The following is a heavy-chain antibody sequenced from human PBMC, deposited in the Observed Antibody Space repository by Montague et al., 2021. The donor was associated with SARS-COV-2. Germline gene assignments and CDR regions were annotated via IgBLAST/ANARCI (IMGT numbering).Heavy chain of an antibody. CDR1: GDSIMTTNC. Sequence: SETLSLTFAVSGDSIMTTNCWSWVLQPPAKGLEWFVEIYHSGSTNYNPSLKSRLTMSIDKSKNQFSLELNSVTAADTALYYCVRAGGLDNRPPVWGQGALVIVSS. CDR3: VRAGGLDNRPPV. J-gene: IGHJ4*02. V-gene: IGHV4-4*02. CDR2: IYHSGST. D-gene: IGHD3/OR15-3a*01.